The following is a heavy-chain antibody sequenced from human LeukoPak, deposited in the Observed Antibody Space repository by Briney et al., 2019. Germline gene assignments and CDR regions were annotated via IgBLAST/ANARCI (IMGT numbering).Heavy chain of an antibody. CDR3: TRVGAVIYYYYMDD. CDR2: IRSKVHGGTT. CDR1: GFSFGDYA. J-gene: IGHJ6*03. V-gene: IGHV3-49*04. D-gene: IGHD3-10*01. Sequence: GGSLRLSCTGSGFSFGDYAMSWVRQAPGKGLEWVGFIRSKVHGGTTEYAASVKGRFTISRDDSKSIAYLQMNSLKTEDTAVYYCTRVGAVIYYYYMDDWGKGTTVTVSS.